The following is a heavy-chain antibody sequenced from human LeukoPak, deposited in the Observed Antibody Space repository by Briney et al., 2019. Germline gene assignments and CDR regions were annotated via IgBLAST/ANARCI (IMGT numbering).Heavy chain of an antibody. CDR3: ARHGYGSGTDY. D-gene: IGHD3-10*01. Sequence: SQTLSLTCTVSGGSISGGDYYWGWIRQPPGKGLEWIGSIYYSGSTYYNPSLKSRVTISVDTSKNQFSLRLSSVTAADTAVYYCARHGYGSGTDYWGQGTLVTVSS. V-gene: IGHV4-39*07. CDR2: IYYSGST. CDR1: GGSISGGDYY. J-gene: IGHJ4*02.